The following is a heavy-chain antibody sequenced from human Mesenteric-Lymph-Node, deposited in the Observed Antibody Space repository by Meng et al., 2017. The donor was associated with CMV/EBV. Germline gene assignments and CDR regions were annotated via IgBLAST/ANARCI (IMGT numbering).Heavy chain of an antibody. J-gene: IGHJ4*02. Sequence: SETLSLTCTVSGGSISSYYWSWIRQPPGKGLEWIGYIYYSGSTNYNPSLKSRVTISVDTSKNQFSLKLSSVTAADTAVYYCARRVDGYNYYFDYWGQGTLVIVSS. V-gene: IGHV4-59*01. D-gene: IGHD5-24*01. CDR2: IYYSGST. CDR3: ARRVDGYNYYFDY. CDR1: GGSISSYY.